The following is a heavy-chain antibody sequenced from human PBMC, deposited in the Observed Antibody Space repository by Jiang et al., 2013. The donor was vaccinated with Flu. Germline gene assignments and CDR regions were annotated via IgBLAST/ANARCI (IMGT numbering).Heavy chain of an antibody. D-gene: IGHD3-16*01. Sequence: VQLVESGGGLVQPGGSLRLSCAASGFTFSSYAMSWVRQAPGKGLEWVSAISGSGGSTYYADSVKGRFTISRDNSKNTLYLQMNSLRAEDTAVYYCAKDLHVWGSYYYYYYGMDVWGQGTTVTVSS. CDR1: GFTFSSYA. CDR3: AKDLHVWGSYYYYYYGMDV. V-gene: IGHV3-23*04. J-gene: IGHJ6*02. CDR2: ISGSGGST.